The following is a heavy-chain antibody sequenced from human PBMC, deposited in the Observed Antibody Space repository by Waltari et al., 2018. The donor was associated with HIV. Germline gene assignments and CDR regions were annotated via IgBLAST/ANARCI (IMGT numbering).Heavy chain of an antibody. D-gene: IGHD6-19*01. CDR2: INPNSGGT. J-gene: IGHJ3*02. Sequence: QVQLVQSGAEVKKPGASVKVSCKASGYTCTGYYMHWVRQAPGQGLEWMGWINPNSGGTNYAQKFQGRVTMTRDTSISTAYMELSRLRSDDTAVYYCARDWQQWLVRGGAFDIWGQGTMVTVSS. V-gene: IGHV1-2*02. CDR1: GYTCTGYY. CDR3: ARDWQQWLVRGGAFDI.